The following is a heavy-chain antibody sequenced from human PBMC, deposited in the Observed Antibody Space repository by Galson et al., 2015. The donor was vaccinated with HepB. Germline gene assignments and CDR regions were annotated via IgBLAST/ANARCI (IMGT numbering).Heavy chain of an antibody. CDR3: ARGPRGYSYGLSSYGMDV. CDR1: GFTFSSYD. V-gene: IGHV3-13*01. D-gene: IGHD5-18*01. Sequence: SLRLSCAASGFTFSSYDMHWVRQATGKGLEWVSAIGSAGNTFYPGSVKGRFTISRENAKNSLYLQMNSLRAGDTAVYYCARGPRGYSYGLSSYGMDVWGQGTTVSVSS. J-gene: IGHJ6*02. CDR2: IGSAGNT.